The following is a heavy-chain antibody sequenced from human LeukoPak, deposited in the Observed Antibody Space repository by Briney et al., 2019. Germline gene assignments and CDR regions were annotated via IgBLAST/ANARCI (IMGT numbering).Heavy chain of an antibody. CDR3: ARRIVGATGYDY. J-gene: IGHJ4*02. D-gene: IGHD1-26*01. V-gene: IGHV4-59*01. CDR1: GGSISSYY. CDR2: IYYSGST. Sequence: SETLSLTCAVSGGSISSYYWSWIRQPPGKGLEWIGYIYYSGSTNYNPSLKSRVTISVDTSKNQFSLKLSSVTAADTAVYYCARRIVGATGYDYWGQGTLVTVSS.